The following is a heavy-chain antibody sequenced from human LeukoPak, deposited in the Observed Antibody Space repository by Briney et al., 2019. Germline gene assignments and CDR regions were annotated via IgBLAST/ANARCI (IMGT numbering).Heavy chain of an antibody. CDR1: GFTFSSYA. D-gene: IGHD1-26*01. CDR3: AKARVGATTNYFDY. CDR2: ISGSGGST. Sequence: GGSLRLSCAASGFTFSSYAMSWVRQAPGKGLEWVSAISGSGGSTYYADSVKGRFTISRDNSKNTLYLQMNSLRAEDTAVYNCAKARVGATTNYFDYWGQGTLVPVSS. J-gene: IGHJ4*02. V-gene: IGHV3-23*01.